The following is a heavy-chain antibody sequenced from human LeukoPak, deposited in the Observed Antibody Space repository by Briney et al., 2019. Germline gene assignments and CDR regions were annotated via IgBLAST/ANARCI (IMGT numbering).Heavy chain of an antibody. CDR2: ISSSSTYI. J-gene: IGHJ6*03. V-gene: IGHV3-21*04. Sequence: GGSLRLSCAASGFTFSSYCMNWVRQAPGKGLEWVSSISSSSTYIYYADSVKGRFTISRDNAKNSLYLQMNSLRAEDTALYYCARKSTYYYMDVWGKGTTVTVSS. CDR3: ARKSTYYYMDV. CDR1: GFTFSSYC.